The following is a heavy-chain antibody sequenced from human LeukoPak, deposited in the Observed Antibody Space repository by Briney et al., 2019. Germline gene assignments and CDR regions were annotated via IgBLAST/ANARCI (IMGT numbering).Heavy chain of an antibody. CDR2: IWYDGSNK. D-gene: IGHD4-11*01. J-gene: IGHJ4*02. CDR3: ARGPDYSDY. Sequence: GRSLRLSCAASGFTFSSYGMHWVRQAPGKGLEWVAVIWYDGSNKYYADSVKGRFTIPRDNSKNTLYLQMNSLRAEDTAVYYCARGPDYSDYWGQGTLVTVSS. V-gene: IGHV3-33*01. CDR1: GFTFSSYG.